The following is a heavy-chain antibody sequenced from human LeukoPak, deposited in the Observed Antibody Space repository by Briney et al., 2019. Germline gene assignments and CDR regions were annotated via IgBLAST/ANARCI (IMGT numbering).Heavy chain of an antibody. CDR2: IYYSGST. CDR3: ASSLGATYPQVY. CDR1: GYSISSGYY. V-gene: IGHV4-38-2*02. J-gene: IGHJ4*02. Sequence: PSETLSLTCTVSGYSISSGYYWGWIRQPPGKGLEWIGSIYYSGSTYYNPSLKSRVTISVDTSKNQFSLKLSSVTAADTAVYYCASSLGATYPQVYWGQGTLVTVSS. D-gene: IGHD2-2*01.